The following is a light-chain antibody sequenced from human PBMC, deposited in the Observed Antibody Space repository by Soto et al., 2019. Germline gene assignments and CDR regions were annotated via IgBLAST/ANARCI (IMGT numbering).Light chain of an antibody. CDR3: QQSYVTPWT. J-gene: IGKJ1*01. CDR1: QDISSS. CDR2: AAS. Sequence: DVQMTQSPSSLSASIGDRVTISCRASQDISSSLNWYQHKSGKAPKLLIYAASGLHSGVPSRFSGSGSGTDFTLTISSLQPEDFATYYCQQSYVTPWTFGQGTKVAI. V-gene: IGKV1-39*01.